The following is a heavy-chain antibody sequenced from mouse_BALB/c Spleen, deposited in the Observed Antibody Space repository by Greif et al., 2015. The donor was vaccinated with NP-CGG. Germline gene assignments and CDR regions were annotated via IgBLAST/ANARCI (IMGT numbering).Heavy chain of an antibody. J-gene: IGHJ1*01. CDR3: ARGGGTWYFDV. CDR2: IWAGGST. CDR1: GFSLTSYG. V-gene: IGHV2-9*02. Sequence: QVQLMVSGPGLVSPSQSLSITCTVSGFSLTSYGVHWVRQPPGKGLEWLGVIWAGGSTNYNSALMSRQSISKDNSKRQVSLKMNSQQTDDTAMYYCARGGGTWYFDVWGAGTTVTVSS. D-gene: IGHD4-1*01.